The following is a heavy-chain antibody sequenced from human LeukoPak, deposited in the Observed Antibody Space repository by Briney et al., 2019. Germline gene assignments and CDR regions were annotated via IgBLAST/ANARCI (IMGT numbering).Heavy chain of an antibody. Sequence: SWVRQPPGKGLEWIGEINHSGSTNYNPSLKSRVTISVDTSKNQFSLKLSSVTAADTAVYYCASLRYYDFWSGYFGGYNWFDPWGQGTLVTVSS. D-gene: IGHD3-3*01. V-gene: IGHV4-34*01. CDR2: INHSGST. CDR3: ASLRYYDFWSGYFGGYNWFDP. J-gene: IGHJ5*02.